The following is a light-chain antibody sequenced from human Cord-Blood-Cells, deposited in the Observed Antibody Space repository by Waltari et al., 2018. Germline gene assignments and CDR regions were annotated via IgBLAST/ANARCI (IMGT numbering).Light chain of an antibody. J-gene: IGLJ3*02. Sequence: QSALTQPPSASGSPGQSVTISCTGTSSDVGGYNYVSWYQQHPGKAPKLMIYEVSKRPAGVPGRFSGPKSGNTASLTVSGLQAEDEADYYCSSYAGSNKVFGGGTKLTVL. CDR2: EVS. CDR3: SSYAGSNKV. CDR1: SSDVGGYNY. V-gene: IGLV2-8*01.